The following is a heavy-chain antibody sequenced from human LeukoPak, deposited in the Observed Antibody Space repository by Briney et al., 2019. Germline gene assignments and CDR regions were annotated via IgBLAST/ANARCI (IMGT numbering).Heavy chain of an antibody. D-gene: IGHD5-18*01. V-gene: IGHV4-59*01. CDR1: GGSISSYY. J-gene: IGHJ4*02. CDR2: IYYSGST. CDR3: ARERTSPSGYSYGYGFFDY. Sequence: SETLSLTCTVPGGSISSYYWSWIRQPPGKGLEWIGYIYYSGSTNYNPSLKSRVTISVDTSKNQFSLKLSSVTAADTAVYYCARERTSPSGYSYGYGFFDYWGQGTLVTVSS.